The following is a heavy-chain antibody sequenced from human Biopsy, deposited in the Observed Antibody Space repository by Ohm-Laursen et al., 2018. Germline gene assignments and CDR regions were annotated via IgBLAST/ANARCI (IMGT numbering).Heavy chain of an antibody. CDR3: AKDRYNYTPIGGFSMDV. J-gene: IGHJ6*02. D-gene: IGHD5-18*01. V-gene: IGHV3-30*18. CDR2: IFYDGSNT. CDR1: GFTFTNYG. Sequence: SLRLSCAASGFTFTNYGMQWVRQAPGKGLELVAFIFYDGSNTYYADSVKGRFTISRDNSRDTLYLQMSSLRAEDTAVYYCAKDRYNYTPIGGFSMDVWGQGTTVTVSS.